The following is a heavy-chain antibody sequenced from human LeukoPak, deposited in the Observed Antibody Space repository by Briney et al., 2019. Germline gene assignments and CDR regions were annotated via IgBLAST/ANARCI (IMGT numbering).Heavy chain of an antibody. CDR2: VYTSGST. V-gene: IGHV4-4*07. D-gene: IGHD6-13*01. CDR3: ARDREHSSSWYYFDY. J-gene: IGHJ4*02. CDR1: GGSISSYY. Sequence: SETLSLTCTVSGGSISSYYWSWIRQPAGKGLEWIGRVYTSGSTNYDPPLKSRVTMLVDTSKNQFSLKLSSVTAADTAVYYCARDREHSSSWYYFDYWGQGTLVTVSS.